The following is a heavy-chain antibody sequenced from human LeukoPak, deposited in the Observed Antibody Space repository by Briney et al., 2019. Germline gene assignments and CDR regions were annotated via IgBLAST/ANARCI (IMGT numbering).Heavy chain of an antibody. Sequence: PSQTLSLTCTVSGGSISSGGYYWSWIRQPPGKGLEWIGYIYHSGSTYYNPSLKSRVTISVDRSKNQFSLKLSSVTAADTAVYYCARAVGVAGDFDYWGQGTLVTVSS. CDR2: IYHSGST. V-gene: IGHV4-30-2*01. J-gene: IGHJ4*02. D-gene: IGHD3-3*01. CDR1: GGSISSGGYY. CDR3: ARAVGVAGDFDY.